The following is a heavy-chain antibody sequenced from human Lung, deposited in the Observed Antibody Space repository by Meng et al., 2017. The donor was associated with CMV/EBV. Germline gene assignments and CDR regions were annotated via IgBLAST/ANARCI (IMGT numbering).Heavy chain of an antibody. D-gene: IGHD2-2*02. CDR2: IYPGDSDT. J-gene: IGHJ6*02. Sequence: GESXKISCKGSGYSFTSYWIGWVRQMPGKGLEWMGIIYPGDSDTRYSPSFQGQVTISADKSISTAYLQWSSLKASDTAMYYCARQSSLGYCSSTSCYSYYGMDVWXQGTTVTVSS. V-gene: IGHV5-51*01. CDR1: GYSFTSYW. CDR3: ARQSSLGYCSSTSCYSYYGMDV.